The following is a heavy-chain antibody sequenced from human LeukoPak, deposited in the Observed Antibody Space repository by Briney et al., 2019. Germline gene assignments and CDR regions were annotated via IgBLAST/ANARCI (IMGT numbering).Heavy chain of an antibody. CDR1: GFTFGDYW. J-gene: IGHJ2*01. CDR3: GREATGSGNWYFDF. CDR2: IHKDGSRP. V-gene: IGHV3-74*03. Sequence: GGSLRLSCGASGFTFGDYWMHWGRQAPGKGLVWVSRIHKDGSRPTYTDSAKGRFTISRDNAKNILYLQVDSLRDDDTAVYYCGREATGSGNWYFDFWGRGTLVTVSS. D-gene: IGHD3-10*01.